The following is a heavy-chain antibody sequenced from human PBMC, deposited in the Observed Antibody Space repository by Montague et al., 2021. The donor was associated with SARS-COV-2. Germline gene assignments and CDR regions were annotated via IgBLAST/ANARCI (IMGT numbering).Heavy chain of an antibody. CDR2: IDWDDDK. CDR3: ARIWGATRGDAFDX. J-gene: IGHJ3*02. D-gene: IGHD1-26*01. V-gene: IGHV2-70*01. Sequence: PALVKPTQTLTLTCTFSGFSLSTSGTCVSWIRQPPGKALEWLALIDWDDDKYYSTSLKTRLTISKDTSKNQVVLTMTNMDPVDTATYYCARIWGATRGDAFDXWGQGTMVTVSS. CDR1: GFSLSTSGTC.